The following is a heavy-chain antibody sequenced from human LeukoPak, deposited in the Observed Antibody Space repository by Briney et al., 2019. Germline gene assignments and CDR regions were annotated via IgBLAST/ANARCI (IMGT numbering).Heavy chain of an antibody. Sequence: GGSLRLSCAASGFTFSSYAMSWVRQAPGKGLEWVSAIIGSGGSTYYADSVKGRFTISRVNSKNTLYLQMNTLRAEDTAVYYCAKDWMVRGVMGYYYYMDVWGKGTTVTVSS. CDR1: GFTFSSYA. CDR2: IIGSGGST. V-gene: IGHV3-23*01. CDR3: AKDWMVRGVMGYYYYMDV. D-gene: IGHD3-10*01. J-gene: IGHJ6*03.